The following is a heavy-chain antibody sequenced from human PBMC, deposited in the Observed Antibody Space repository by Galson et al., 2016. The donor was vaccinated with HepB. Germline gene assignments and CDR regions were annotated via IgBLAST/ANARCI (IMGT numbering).Heavy chain of an antibody. D-gene: IGHD3-10*01. CDR1: GFTFRGYA. CDR3: AKDLQVSPLWFGELFPDD. CDR2: ITAAGGVT. Sequence: SLRLSCAASGFTFRGYAMSWVRQAPGKGLEWLSAITAAGGVTYYADSVKGRFTIARDNSTNTLYLEMSSLRVEDTAVYYCAKDLQVSPLWFGELFPDDWGQGTLVAVSS. V-gene: IGHV3-23*01. J-gene: IGHJ4*02.